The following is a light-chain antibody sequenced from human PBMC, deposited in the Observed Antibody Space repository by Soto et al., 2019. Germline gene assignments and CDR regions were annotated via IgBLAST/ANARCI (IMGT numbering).Light chain of an antibody. V-gene: IGKV3-20*01. CDR1: QSVSSDY. CDR3: QQYGSSPYT. Sequence: EIVLTQSPGTLSLSPGERAILSCRASQSVSSDYLAWYQQKPGQAPRLLVYGASNRATAIPDRFSGSGSGTDFTLTISRLEPEDFAVYSCQQYGSSPYTFGQGTQLEI. CDR2: GAS. J-gene: IGKJ2*01.